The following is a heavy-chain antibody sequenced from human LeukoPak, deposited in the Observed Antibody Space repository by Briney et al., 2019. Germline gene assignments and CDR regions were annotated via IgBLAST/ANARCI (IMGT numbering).Heavy chain of an antibody. CDR2: IWYDGSNK. CDR3: ARGEGELDP. CDR1: GFTFSSYG. V-gene: IGHV3-33*01. Sequence: GGSLRLSCAASGFTFSSYGMHWVREAPGRGLEWVAVIWYDGSNKYYADSVKGRFTISRDNSKNTLYLQMNSLRAEDTAVYYCARGEGELDPWGQGTLVTVSS. J-gene: IGHJ5*02. D-gene: IGHD3-16*01.